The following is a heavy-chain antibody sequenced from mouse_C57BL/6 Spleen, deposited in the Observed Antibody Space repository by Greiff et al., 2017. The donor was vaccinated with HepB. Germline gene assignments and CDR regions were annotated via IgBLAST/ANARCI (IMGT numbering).Heavy chain of an antibody. Sequence: QVQLQQPGAELVKPGASVKLSCKASGYTFTSYWMHWVKQRPGQGLEWIGMIHPNSGSTNYNEKFKSKATLTVDKSSSTAYMQLSSLTSEDSAVYYCARSSSWDGAWFAYWGQGTLVTVSA. CDR3: ARSSSWDGAWFAY. CDR2: IHPNSGST. CDR1: GYTFTSYW. V-gene: IGHV1-64*01. D-gene: IGHD4-1*01. J-gene: IGHJ3*01.